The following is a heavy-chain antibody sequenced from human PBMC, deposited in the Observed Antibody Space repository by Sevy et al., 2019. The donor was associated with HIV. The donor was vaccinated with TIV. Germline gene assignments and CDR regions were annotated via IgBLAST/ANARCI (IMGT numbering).Heavy chain of an antibody. CDR1: GFTVSSNY. CDR3: ARERRGPTGYFDY. V-gene: IGHV3-53*01. D-gene: IGHD4-17*01. CDR2: IYSGGST. J-gene: IGHJ4*02. Sequence: GGSLRLSCAASGFTVSSNYMSWVRQAPGKGLEWVSVIYSGGSTYYADSMKGRFTISRDNSKNTLYLQMNSLRAEDTAVYYCARERRGPTGYFDYWGQGTLVTVSS.